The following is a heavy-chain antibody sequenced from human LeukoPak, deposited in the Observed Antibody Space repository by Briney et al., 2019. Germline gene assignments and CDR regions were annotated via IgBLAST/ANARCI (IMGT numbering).Heavy chain of an antibody. CDR3: ARGSPGFDY. CDR1: GFTFSSYA. J-gene: IGHJ4*02. Sequence: GRSLRLSCAASGFTFSSYAMHWVRQAPGKGLEWVAVIRYDGSNKYYADSVKGRFTISRDNSKNTLYLQMNSLRAEDTAVYYCARGSPGFDYWGQGTLVTVSS. V-gene: IGHV3-30*04. CDR2: IRYDGSNK. D-gene: IGHD3-10*01.